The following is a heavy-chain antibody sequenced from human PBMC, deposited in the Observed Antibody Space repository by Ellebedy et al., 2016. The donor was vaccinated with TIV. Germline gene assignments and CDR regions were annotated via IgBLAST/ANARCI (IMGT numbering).Heavy chain of an antibody. CDR2: ISADNGDT. CDR3: ARDNYWELLGIDD. V-gene: IGHV1-18*01. Sequence: ASVKVSCKASGYTFTSYGISWVRQAPGQGLEWMGWISADNGDTNYAQKFQGRVSMTPDKSTNTAYMELRSLRSDDTALYYCARDNYWELLGIDDWGQGTLVTVSS. D-gene: IGHD1-26*01. CDR1: GYTFTSYG. J-gene: IGHJ4*02.